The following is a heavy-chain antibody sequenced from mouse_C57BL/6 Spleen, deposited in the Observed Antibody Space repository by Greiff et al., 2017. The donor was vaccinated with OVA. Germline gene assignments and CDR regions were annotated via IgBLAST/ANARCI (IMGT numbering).Heavy chain of an antibody. CDR2: IHPNSGST. CDR3: ATNWDDWFAY. CDR1: GYTFTSYW. D-gene: IGHD4-1*01. J-gene: IGHJ3*01. V-gene: IGHV1-64*01. Sequence: QVQLKQPGAELVKPGASVKLSCKASGYTFTSYWMHWVKQRPGQGLEWIGMIHPNSGSTNYNEKFKSKATLTVDKSSSTAYMQLSSLTSEDSAVYYCATNWDDWFAYWGQGTLVTVSA.